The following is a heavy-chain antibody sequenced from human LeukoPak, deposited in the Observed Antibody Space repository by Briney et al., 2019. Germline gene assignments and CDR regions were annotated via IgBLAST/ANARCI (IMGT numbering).Heavy chain of an antibody. CDR1: VYTFTRYH. CDR2: NNPNSGGT. D-gene: IGHD7-27*01. Sequence: ASVTVSRKASVYTFTRYHIHWVRQAPPQGLGWMGWNNPNSGGTNYAQKFQAGVNMTRDRSISTAYMELSRLRSDDTGVYYCARPRTGIASHCDYWGQGTLVTVSS. CDR3: ARPRTGIASHCDY. J-gene: IGHJ4*02. V-gene: IGHV1-2*02.